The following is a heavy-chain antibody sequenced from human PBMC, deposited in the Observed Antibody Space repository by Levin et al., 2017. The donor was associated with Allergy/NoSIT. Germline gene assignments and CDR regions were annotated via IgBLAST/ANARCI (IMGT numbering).Heavy chain of an antibody. CDR1: GFTLSSYW. CDR3: SRSLDY. V-gene: IGHV3-7*04. CDR2: IKQDGSEK. J-gene: IGHJ4*02. Sequence: GGSLRLSCALSGFTLSSYWMDWVRQTPGKGLEWVANIKQDGSEKYYVDSVKGRFTISRDNAKNSMYLQMTSLRPEDTAVYFCSRSLDYWGQGTLVTVSS.